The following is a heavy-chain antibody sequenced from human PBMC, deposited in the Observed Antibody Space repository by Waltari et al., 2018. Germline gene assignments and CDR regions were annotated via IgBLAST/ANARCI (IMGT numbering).Heavy chain of an antibody. CDR3: STAFRGLEGYSYGMDV. Sequence: VRRAPGKGLEEVSGVSWNSDNEGYADSVKSRLISSRDNAKNSLYLQMNSLRAEDTAFYYCSTAFRGLEGYSYGMDVWGQGTTVTVSS. D-gene: IGHD5-12*01. J-gene: IGHJ6*02. V-gene: IGHV3-9*01. CDR2: VSWNSDNE.